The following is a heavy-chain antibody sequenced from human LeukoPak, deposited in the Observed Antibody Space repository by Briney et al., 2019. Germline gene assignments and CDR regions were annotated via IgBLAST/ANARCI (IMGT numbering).Heavy chain of an antibody. J-gene: IGHJ4*02. CDR1: GFTFSSYA. CDR2: ISGSGMSI. D-gene: IGHD3-9*01. Sequence: GGSLRLSCAASGFTFSSYAINWVRQAPGKGLEWVSGISGSGMSIRYAGSVKGRFTLSGDNSKNTLFLQMNSLRPEDTAVYYCAKDSYYDVLTGYRLDYWGQGSLVTVSA. CDR3: AKDSYYDVLTGYRLDY. V-gene: IGHV3-23*01.